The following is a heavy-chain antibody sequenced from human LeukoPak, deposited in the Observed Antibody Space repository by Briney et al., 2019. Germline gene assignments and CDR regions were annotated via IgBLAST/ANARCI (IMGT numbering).Heavy chain of an antibody. CDR2: INPNSGGT. CDR3: ARRGALELPYYYYYYMDV. D-gene: IGHD1-7*01. V-gene: IGHV1-2*02. Sequence: ASVKVCCKASGYTFTGYYMHWVRPAPGQGLGWMGWINPNSGGTNYAQKFQGRVAMTRDTSISTAYMELSRLSSDDTAVYYCARRGALELPYYYYYYMDVWGKGTTVTVSS. CDR1: GYTFTGYY. J-gene: IGHJ6*03.